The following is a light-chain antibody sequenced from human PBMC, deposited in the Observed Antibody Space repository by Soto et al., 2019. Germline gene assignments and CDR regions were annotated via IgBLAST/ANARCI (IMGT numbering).Light chain of an antibody. CDR3: QQYVTSPLT. Sequence: EIVLTKSPGTLSLSPGERATLSCRASQSVNNTFLAWYQQKPGQAPRLLIYAASSRATGIPARFSGSGSGTDFTLTISSLEPEDFAVYSCQQYVTSPLTFGGGTKVEIK. V-gene: IGKV3-20*01. J-gene: IGKJ4*01. CDR1: QSVNNTF. CDR2: AAS.